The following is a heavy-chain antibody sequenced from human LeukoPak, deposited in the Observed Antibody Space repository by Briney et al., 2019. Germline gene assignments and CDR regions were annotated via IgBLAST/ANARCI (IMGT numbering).Heavy chain of an antibody. V-gene: IGHV4-39*01. D-gene: IGHD3-3*01. Sequence: SETLSLTCAVSGGSISTTRHYWGWIRQPPGKGLEWIGNMYYGGSTYYNPSLKSRVTISVDTSKNQFSLKLSSVTAADTAVYYCATFFNWFDPWGQGTLVTVSS. CDR3: ATFFNWFDP. J-gene: IGHJ5*02. CDR1: GGSISTTRHY. CDR2: MYYGGST.